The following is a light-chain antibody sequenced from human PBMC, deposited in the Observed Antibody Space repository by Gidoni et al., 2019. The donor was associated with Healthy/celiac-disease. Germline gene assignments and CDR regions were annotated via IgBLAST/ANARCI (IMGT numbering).Light chain of an antibody. J-gene: IGKJ4*01. CDR3: QQYDNLLALT. CDR1: QDISNY. V-gene: IGKV1-33*01. CDR2: DAS. Sequence: DIQMTQSPSSLSASVGDRVTITIQASQDISNYLNWYQQKPGKAPKLLIYDASNLETVFTSRFSGRGSGTDFTFSISSLQPEDISTYYCQQYDNLLALTFGGGTKVEIK.